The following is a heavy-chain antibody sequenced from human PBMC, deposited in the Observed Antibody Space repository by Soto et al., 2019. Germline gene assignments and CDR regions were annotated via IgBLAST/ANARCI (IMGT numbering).Heavy chain of an antibody. D-gene: IGHD3-16*01. Sequence: QVQLVESGGGVVQPGRSLRLSCAASGFSFSSYGMHWVRQAPGKGLAWVATIWYDGNTKYYADSVKGRFTISRDNSKETVLLQMNSLGDEDTAVYYCGGGAYFSDYWGQGTLVTVSS. CDR1: GFSFSSYG. CDR2: IWYDGNTK. CDR3: GGGAYFSDY. V-gene: IGHV3-33*01. J-gene: IGHJ4*02.